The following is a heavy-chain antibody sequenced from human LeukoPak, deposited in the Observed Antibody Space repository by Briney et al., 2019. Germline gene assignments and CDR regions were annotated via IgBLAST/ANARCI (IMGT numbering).Heavy chain of an antibody. CDR1: GRTFSSYA. CDR3: ARHPGGVRGVISSAGFDY. V-gene: IGHV1-69*06. Sequence: SVKVSCKASGRTFSSYAISWVRQAPGQGLEWMGGIIPIFGTANYAQKFQGRVTITADKSTSTAYMELSSLRSEDTAVYYCARHPGGVRGVISSAGFDYWGQGTLVTVSS. J-gene: IGHJ4*02. D-gene: IGHD3-10*01. CDR2: IIPIFGTA.